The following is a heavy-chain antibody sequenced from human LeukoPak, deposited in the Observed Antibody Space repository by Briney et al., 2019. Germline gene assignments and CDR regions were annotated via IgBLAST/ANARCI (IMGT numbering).Heavy chain of an antibody. Sequence: GGSLRLSCAASRFTLSNYWMSWVRQAPGKGLEWVANIKKEDGSEKNYVDSVKGRFTISRDNAKNSLYLQMNSLKTEDTAVYYCTTARYSSSWYAVVNYWGQGTLVTVSS. V-gene: IGHV3-7*03. CDR2: IKKEDGSEK. D-gene: IGHD6-13*01. J-gene: IGHJ4*02. CDR3: TTARYSSSWYAVVNY. CDR1: RFTLSNYW.